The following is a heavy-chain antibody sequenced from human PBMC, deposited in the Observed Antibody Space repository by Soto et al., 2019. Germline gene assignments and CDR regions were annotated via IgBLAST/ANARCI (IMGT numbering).Heavy chain of an antibody. V-gene: IGHV2-5*01. CDR2: IYWSDNK. D-gene: IGHD6-19*01. CDR1: GFSLSTSGMG. J-gene: IGHJ4*02. Sequence: QITLKESGPTLVKPTQTLTLTCTFSGFSLSTSGMGVGWIRQPPGKALEWLALIYWSDNKYYSPSLKSRLTITKDTSKSRVVLTVTTMDPVDTATYYCAHCIRGWYEPFDYWGQGTLVTVSS. CDR3: AHCIRGWYEPFDY.